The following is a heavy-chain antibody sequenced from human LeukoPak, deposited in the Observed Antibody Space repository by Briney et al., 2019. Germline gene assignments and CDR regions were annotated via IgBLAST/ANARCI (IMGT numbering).Heavy chain of an antibody. CDR2: IIPIFGTA. CDR1: GGTFSSYA. D-gene: IGHD3-10*01. Sequence: ASVKVSCKASGGTFSSYAISWVRQAPGQGLEWMGGIIPIFGTANYAQKFQGRVTITADESTSTAYMELGSLRSEDTAVYYCAGWFGELYAGYYFDYWGQGTLVTVSS. J-gene: IGHJ4*02. CDR3: AGWFGELYAGYYFDY. V-gene: IGHV1-69*13.